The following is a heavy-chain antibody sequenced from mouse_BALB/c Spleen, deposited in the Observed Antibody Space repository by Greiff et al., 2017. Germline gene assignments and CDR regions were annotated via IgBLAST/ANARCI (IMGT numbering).Heavy chain of an antibody. CDR3: AREGALSYYFDY. CDR2: INPSTGYT. CDR1: GYTFTSYW. V-gene: IGHV1-7*01. J-gene: IGHJ2*01. Sequence: QVQLQQSGAELAKPGASVKMSCKASGYTFTSYWMHWVKQRPGQGLEWIGYINPSTGYTEYNQKFKDKATLTADKSSSTAYMQLSSLTSEDSAVYYCAREGALSYYFDYWGQGTTLTVSS.